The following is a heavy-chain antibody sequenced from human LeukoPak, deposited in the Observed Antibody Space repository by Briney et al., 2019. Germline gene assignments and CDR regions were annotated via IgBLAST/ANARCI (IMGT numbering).Heavy chain of an antibody. CDR1: GFTFSSYG. V-gene: IGHV3-30*02. D-gene: IGHD3-10*01. CDR3: AKDHQSYYYGSGSLNFDY. J-gene: IGHJ4*02. CDR2: IRHDGRNK. Sequence: GGSLRLSCAASGFTFSSYGMHWVRQAPGKGLEWVAFIRHDGRNKYYADSVKGRFTISRDNSKNTLYLQMNSLRAEDTAVYYCAKDHQSYYYGSGSLNFDYWGQGTLVTVSS.